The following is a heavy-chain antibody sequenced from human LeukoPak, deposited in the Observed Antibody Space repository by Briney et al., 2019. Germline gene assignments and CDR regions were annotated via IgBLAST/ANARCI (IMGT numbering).Heavy chain of an antibody. D-gene: IGHD2-2*01. CDR2: ISSSSSTI. CDR1: GFTFSSYS. Sequence: PGGSLRLSCAASGFTFSSYSMNWVRQAPGKGLEWVSYISSSSSTIYYADSVKGRFTISRDNAKNSLYLHMNSLRAEDTAVYYCARDKPSPPSYYAFDIWGQGTMITVSS. CDR3: ARDKPSPPSYYAFDI. V-gene: IGHV3-48*04. J-gene: IGHJ3*02.